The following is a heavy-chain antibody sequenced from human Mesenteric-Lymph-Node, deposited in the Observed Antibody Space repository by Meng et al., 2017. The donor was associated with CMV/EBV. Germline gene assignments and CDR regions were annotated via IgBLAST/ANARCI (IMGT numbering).Heavy chain of an antibody. D-gene: IGHD3-16*01. V-gene: IGHV4-34*01. CDR2: INHSRST. CDR3: ARGITTDPSNYFDY. Sequence: VYGGYFSGYYGRWNRQPPGKGLEWIGEINHSRSTNYTPFLKSRVTISVDTSKNQFFLKLSSETAADTAVYYCARGITTDPSNYFDYWAQGPLVTVSS. CDR1: GGYFSGYY. J-gene: IGHJ4*02.